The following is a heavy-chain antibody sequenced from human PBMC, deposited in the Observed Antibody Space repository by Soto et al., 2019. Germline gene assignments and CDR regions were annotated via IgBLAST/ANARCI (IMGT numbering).Heavy chain of an antibody. CDR3: ARPARWYSSGYYFDY. CDR2: ISAYNGNT. D-gene: IGHD3-22*01. J-gene: IGHJ4*02. V-gene: IGHV1-18*01. Sequence: ASVKVSCKASGYTFTSYGISWVRQAPGQGLEWMGWISAYNGNTNYAQKLQGRVTMTTDTSTSTAYMELRSLRSDDTAVYYCARPARWYSSGYYFDYWGQGTLVTVSS. CDR1: GYTFTSYG.